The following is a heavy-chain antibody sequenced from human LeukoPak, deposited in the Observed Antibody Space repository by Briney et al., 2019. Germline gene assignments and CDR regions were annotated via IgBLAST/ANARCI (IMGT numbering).Heavy chain of an antibody. V-gene: IGHV3-23*01. D-gene: IGHD1-26*01. CDR2: ISGSGATT. Sequence: GGSLRLSCAASGFTFSSCAMTWVRQAPGQGLEWVSSISGSGATTYYADSVKGRFTISRDNSNNTVYLQMNSLRAEDTAVYYCAKDQSRVGASDPFDYWGQGMQVGVSS. J-gene: IGHJ4*02. CDR3: AKDQSRVGASDPFDY. CDR1: GFTFSSCA.